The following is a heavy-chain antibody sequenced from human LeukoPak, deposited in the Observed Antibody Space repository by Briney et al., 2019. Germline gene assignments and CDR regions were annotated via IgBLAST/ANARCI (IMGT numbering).Heavy chain of an antibody. D-gene: IGHD3-16*01. V-gene: IGHV3-48*03. Sequence: GGSLRLSCSASGFTFSSSEINSVRQAPGKGLEGVSYNSSSSSTIYYADSVKGRFTISRDNAKNSLYLQMNSLRAEDTAVYYCAKDHRLGGVDPWGQGTLVSVSS. CDR3: AKDHRLGGVDP. J-gene: IGHJ5*02. CDR2: NSSSSSTI. CDR1: GFTFSSSE.